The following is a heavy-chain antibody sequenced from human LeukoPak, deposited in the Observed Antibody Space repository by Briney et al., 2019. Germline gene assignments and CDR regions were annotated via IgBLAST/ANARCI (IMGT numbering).Heavy chain of an antibody. V-gene: IGHV3-23*01. Sequence: GGSLRLSCAASGFNFNKYDMTWAHQAPGKGLEWVSTITGRSDKTYYTDSVKGRFVTSRDNSKDTLYLQMNSPRAEDTALYYCAKGGWLDDLGQGALVTVSS. D-gene: IGHD6-19*01. CDR1: GFNFNKYD. CDR2: ITGRSDKT. CDR3: AKGGWLDD. J-gene: IGHJ4*02.